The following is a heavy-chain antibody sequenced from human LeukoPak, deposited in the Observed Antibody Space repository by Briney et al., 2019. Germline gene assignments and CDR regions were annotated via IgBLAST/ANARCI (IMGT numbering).Heavy chain of an antibody. CDR3: VRVAWADYHGMDV. V-gene: IGHV3-13*01. CDR2: IGTAGDT. Sequence: GGSLRLSCAASGFTFSSYDFHWVRQAAGKGLEWASGIGTAGDTYYPGSVKGRYTISRENAKNSLYLQMNSLRAGDTAVYYCVRVAWADYHGMDVWGQGTTVTVSS. D-gene: IGHD2-15*01. CDR1: GFTFSSYD. J-gene: IGHJ6*02.